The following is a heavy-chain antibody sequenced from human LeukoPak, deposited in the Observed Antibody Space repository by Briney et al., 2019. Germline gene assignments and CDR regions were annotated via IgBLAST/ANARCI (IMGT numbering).Heavy chain of an antibody. CDR1: GFTFSSYG. J-gene: IGHJ5*02. CDR3: ARERHSSTSASWFDP. CDR2: IWYDGSNK. D-gene: IGHD2-2*01. Sequence: QPGGSLRLSCAASGFTFSSYGMHWVRQAPGKGLEWVAVIWYDGSNKYYADSVKGRFTISRDNSKNTLYLQMNSLRAEDTAVYYCARERHSSTSASWFDPWGQGTLVTVSS. V-gene: IGHV3-33*01.